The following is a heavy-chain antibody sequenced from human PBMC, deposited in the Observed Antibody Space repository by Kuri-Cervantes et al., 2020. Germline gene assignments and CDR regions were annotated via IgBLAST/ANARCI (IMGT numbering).Heavy chain of an antibody. Sequence: GESLKISCAASGFTFSSYAMHWVRQAPGKGLEWVAVISYDGSNKYYADSVKGRFTISRDNSKNTLYLQMNSLRAEDTAVYYCAKDSTTCFGYWGQGTLVTVSS. D-gene: IGHD2/OR15-2a*01. CDR1: GFTFSSYA. J-gene: IGHJ4*02. V-gene: IGHV3-30*04. CDR3: AKDSTTCFGY. CDR2: ISYDGSNK.